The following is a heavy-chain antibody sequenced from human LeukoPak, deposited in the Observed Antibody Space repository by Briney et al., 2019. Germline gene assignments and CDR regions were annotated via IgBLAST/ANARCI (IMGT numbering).Heavy chain of an antibody. CDR3: ARDFGGYCSSSNCYLGWLDY. D-gene: IGHD2-2*01. Sequence: PGGSLRLSCAASGFTFSSYSMHWVRQPPGKGLEWVSSISRSSDYTYYANSVKGRFTISKDNAKNSLYLQMNSLRAEDTAVYYCARDFGGYCSSSNCYLGWLDYWGQGTLVIVSS. CDR1: GFTFSSYS. J-gene: IGHJ4*02. V-gene: IGHV3-21*03. CDR2: ISRSSDYT.